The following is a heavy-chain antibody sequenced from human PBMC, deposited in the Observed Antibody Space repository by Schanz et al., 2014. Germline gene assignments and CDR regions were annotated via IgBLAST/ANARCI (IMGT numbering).Heavy chain of an antibody. J-gene: IGHJ5*02. CDR2: IYTSGST. CDR1: GGSISTYY. Sequence: QVQLQESGPGLVKPSETLSLTCTVSGGSISTYYWSWIRQPAGKGLEWIGRIYTSGSTNYNPSLKSRVTMSVDTSKNQFSLNLRSMTSADTAIYYCARALRGWFDPWGQGTLVTVSS. V-gene: IGHV4-4*07. CDR3: ARALRGWFDP.